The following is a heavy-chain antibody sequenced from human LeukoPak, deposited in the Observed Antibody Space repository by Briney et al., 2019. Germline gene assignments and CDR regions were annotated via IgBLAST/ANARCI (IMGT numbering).Heavy chain of an antibody. CDR2: ISYDGSNK. CDR1: GFTFSSYG. Sequence: GGSLRLSCAASGFTFSSYGMHWVRQAPGKGLEWVAVISYDGSNKYYADSVKGRFTISRDNSKNTLYLQMNSLRAEDTAVYYCAKDRRSSGWYSTKYYYYGMDVWGQGTTVTVSS. V-gene: IGHV3-30*18. CDR3: AKDRRSSGWYSTKYYYYGMDV. J-gene: IGHJ6*02. D-gene: IGHD6-19*01.